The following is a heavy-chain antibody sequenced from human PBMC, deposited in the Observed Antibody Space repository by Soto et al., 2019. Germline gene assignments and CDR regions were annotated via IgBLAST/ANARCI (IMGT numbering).Heavy chain of an antibody. Sequence: SETLSLTCSVLGDSISNSNYFWGWIRQPPGKGLELIGIIYYTGSTYYNSSLKSRLTISVDTSKNQFSLRLSSVTAADTAVFYCEGLFPYVSSGYHLKYLGQGTLVTVSS. CDR3: EGLFPYVSSGYHLKY. CDR2: IYYTGST. J-gene: IGHJ4*02. D-gene: IGHD3-22*01. V-gene: IGHV4-39*01. CDR1: GDSISNSNYF.